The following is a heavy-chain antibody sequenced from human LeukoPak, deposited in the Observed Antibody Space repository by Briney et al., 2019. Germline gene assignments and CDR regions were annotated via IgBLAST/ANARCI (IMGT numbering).Heavy chain of an antibody. D-gene: IGHD6-13*01. Sequence: GGSLRLSCAASGFTFSSYGMIWVRQAPGKGLEWASGISGSGGSTYYADSVKGRFTISRDNSKNTLYLQMNSLRAEDTAVYYCAKEHGGSSWYEDAFDIWGQGTMVTVSS. CDR3: AKEHGGSSWYEDAFDI. CDR2: ISGSGGST. V-gene: IGHV3-23*01. CDR1: GFTFSSYG. J-gene: IGHJ3*02.